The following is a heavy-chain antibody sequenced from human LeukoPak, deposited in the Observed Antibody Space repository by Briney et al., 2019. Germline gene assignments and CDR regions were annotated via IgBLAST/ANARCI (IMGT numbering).Heavy chain of an antibody. V-gene: IGHV4-59*01. CDR2: IYYSGST. CDR1: GGSISSYY. J-gene: IGHJ5*02. Sequence: SETLSLTCTVSGGSISSYYWSWIRQPPGKGLEWIGYIYYSGSTNCNPSLKSRVTISVDTSKNQFSLKLSSVTAADTAVYYCARVTPWWFDPWGQGTLVTVSS. CDR3: ARVTPWWFDP. D-gene: IGHD1-14*01.